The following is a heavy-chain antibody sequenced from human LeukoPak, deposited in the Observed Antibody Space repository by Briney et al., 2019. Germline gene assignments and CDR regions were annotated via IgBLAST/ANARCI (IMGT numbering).Heavy chain of an antibody. V-gene: IGHV3-30*04. D-gene: IGHD6-13*01. Sequence: GGSLRLSCAASGFTFSSYAMHWVRQAPGKGLEWVAGISYDGSSKYYADSVKGRFTISRDNSKNTLYLQMNSLRAEDTAVYYCARDTIIAAAGTISYYYYYMDVWGKGTTVTVSS. CDR3: ARDTIIAAAGTISYYYYYMDV. CDR2: ISYDGSSK. CDR1: GFTFSSYA. J-gene: IGHJ6*03.